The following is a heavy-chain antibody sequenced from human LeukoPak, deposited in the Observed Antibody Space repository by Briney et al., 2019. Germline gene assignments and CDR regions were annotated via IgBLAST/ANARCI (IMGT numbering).Heavy chain of an antibody. V-gene: IGHV3-33*01. J-gene: IGHJ6*02. CDR1: GFTFSSYG. CDR3: ARGTEYYYYGMDV. Sequence: GGSLRPSCAASGFTFSSYGMHWVRQAPGKGLEWVAVIWYDGSNKYYADSVKGRFTISRDNSKNTLYLQMNSLRAEDTAVYYCARGTEYYYYGMDVWGQGTTVTVSS. CDR2: IWYDGSNK. D-gene: IGHD1-1*01.